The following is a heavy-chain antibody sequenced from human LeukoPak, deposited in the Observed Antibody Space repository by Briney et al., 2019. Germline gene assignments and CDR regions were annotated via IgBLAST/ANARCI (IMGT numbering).Heavy chain of an antibody. D-gene: IGHD6-19*01. CDR3: ARAIKAVAGTFHRDYYFDY. Sequence: HSGWSLRLSCAASGFTFSSYGMHWVRQAPGKWLEGGAVISYDGSNKYYADSVKGRFTISRDNSKNTLYLQMNSLRAEDTAVYYCARAIKAVAGTFHRDYYFDYWGQGTLVTVSS. J-gene: IGHJ4*02. CDR1: GFTFSSYG. CDR2: ISYDGSNK. V-gene: IGHV3-30*03.